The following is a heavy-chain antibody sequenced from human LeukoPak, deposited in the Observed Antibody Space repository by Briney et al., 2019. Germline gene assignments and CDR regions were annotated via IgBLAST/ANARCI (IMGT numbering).Heavy chain of an antibody. J-gene: IGHJ6*01. CDR1: GVTFSNYW. CDR3: ARRNAMDV. Sequence: PGGSLRVSCAASGVTFSNYWMTWVRQAPGKGLEWVANINRDGSEGYYVESVKGRFTISTDNAKSSLYLQINRLRAEDTAVYYRARRNAMDVWGQGTTVIVFS. V-gene: IGHV3-7*03. CDR2: INRDGSEG.